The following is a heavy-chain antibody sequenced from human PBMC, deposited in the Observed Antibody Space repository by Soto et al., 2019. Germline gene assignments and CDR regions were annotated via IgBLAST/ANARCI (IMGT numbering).Heavy chain of an antibody. J-gene: IGHJ3*02. CDR1: GGSMNGFY. Sequence: QVQLQESGPGLVEPSETLSLTCTVSGGSMNGFYWNWIRQPAGGGLEWIGRVYSSGRADYIPSLKSRITMSVDTSKNQFYLNLRFVTAADTAVYFCAKDKSGAADIWGHGKMVTVS. D-gene: IGHD7-27*01. CDR3: AKDKSGAADI. CDR2: VYSSGRA. V-gene: IGHV4-4*07.